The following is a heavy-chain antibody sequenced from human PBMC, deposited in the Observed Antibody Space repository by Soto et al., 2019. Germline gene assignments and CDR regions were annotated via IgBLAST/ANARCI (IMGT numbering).Heavy chain of an antibody. CDR3: ARDTARLSWFGAVPRYGMDV. CDR2: ISSNGGST. CDR1: GFTFSSYA. J-gene: IGHJ6*02. V-gene: IGHV3-64*01. D-gene: IGHD3-10*01. Sequence: GGSLRLSCAASGFTFSSYAMHWVRQAPGKGLEYVSAISSNGGSTYYANSVKGRFTISRDNSKNTLYLQMGSLRAEDMAVYYCARDTARLSWFGAVPRYGMDVWGQGTTVTVSS.